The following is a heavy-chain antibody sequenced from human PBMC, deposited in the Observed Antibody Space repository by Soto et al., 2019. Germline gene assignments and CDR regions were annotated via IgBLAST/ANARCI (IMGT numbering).Heavy chain of an antibody. CDR1: GFTFSSYA. CDR2: ISYDGSNK. Sequence: VQLLESGGGLVQPGGSLRLSCAASGFTFSSYAMHWVRQAPGKGLEWVAVISYDGSNKYYADSVKGRFTISRDNSKNTLYLQMNSLRAEDTAVYYCARGKWELLSAFDIWGQGTMVTVSS. V-gene: IGHV3-30-3*01. D-gene: IGHD1-26*01. J-gene: IGHJ3*02. CDR3: ARGKWELLSAFDI.